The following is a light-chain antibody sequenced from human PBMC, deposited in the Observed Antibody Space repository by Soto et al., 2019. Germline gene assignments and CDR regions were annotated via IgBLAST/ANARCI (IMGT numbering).Light chain of an antibody. CDR2: ASS. Sequence: AIRMTPSPSSLSASTGDRVTISCRASQVRSSYLSWYQQKPGKAPKLLMDASSTLQRGGPSRLSGSGSGTDFTLPISRLEAEYFAVYYCQQSSRATITFGQGTRLEIK. J-gene: IGKJ5*01. V-gene: IGKV1-8*01. CDR1: QVRSSY. CDR3: QQSSRATIT.